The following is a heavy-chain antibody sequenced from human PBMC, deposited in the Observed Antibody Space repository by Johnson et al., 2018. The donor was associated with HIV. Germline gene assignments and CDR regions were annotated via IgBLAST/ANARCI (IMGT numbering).Heavy chain of an antibody. V-gene: IGHV3-66*01. CDR2: IYSGGST. Sequence: VQVLESGGGVVQPGRSLRLSCTASGLTVSSDYMSWVRQAPGKGLEWVSLIYSGGSTYYADSVKGRFTISRDNAKSSLYLQMNSLRAEHTSLYYCAKDLIAAAAPTAFDIWGQGTMVTVSS. CDR3: AKDLIAAAAPTAFDI. D-gene: IGHD6-13*01. CDR1: GLTVSSDY. J-gene: IGHJ3*02.